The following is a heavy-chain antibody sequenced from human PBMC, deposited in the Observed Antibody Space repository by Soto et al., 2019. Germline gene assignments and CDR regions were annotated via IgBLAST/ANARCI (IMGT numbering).Heavy chain of an antibody. D-gene: IGHD4-17*01. CDR1: GFTVSSNY. J-gene: IGHJ4*02. CDR3: AGDYGDRDFDY. Sequence: GGSLRLSCAASGFTVSSNYMSWVRQAPGKGLEWVSVIYSGGSTYYADSVKGRFTVSRDNSKNTLYLQMNSLRAEDTAVYYCAGDYGDRDFDYWGQGTLVTVSS. V-gene: IGHV3-66*01. CDR2: IYSGGST.